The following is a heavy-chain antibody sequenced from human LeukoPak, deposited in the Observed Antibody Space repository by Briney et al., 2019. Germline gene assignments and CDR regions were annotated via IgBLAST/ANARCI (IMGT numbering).Heavy chain of an antibody. D-gene: IGHD3-10*01. CDR1: GGSISSSSYY. Sequence: SETLSLTCTVSGGSISSSSYYWGWIRQPPGKGLEWIGSIYYSGSTYYNPSLKSRVTISVDTSKNQFSPKLSSVTAADTAVYYCARPTYGSGTYYFDYWGQGTLVPVSS. V-gene: IGHV4-39*01. CDR3: ARPTYGSGTYYFDY. J-gene: IGHJ4*02. CDR2: IYYSGST.